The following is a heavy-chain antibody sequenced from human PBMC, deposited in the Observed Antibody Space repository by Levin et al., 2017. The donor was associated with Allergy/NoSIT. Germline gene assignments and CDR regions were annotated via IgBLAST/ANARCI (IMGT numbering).Heavy chain of an antibody. D-gene: IGHD5-12*01. V-gene: IGHV4-59*01. J-gene: IGHJ4*02. CDR1: GGSISSYY. CDR2: IYYSGST. CDR3: ARLCVVYSGYDCGDY. Sequence: GSLRLSCTVSGGSISSYYWSWIRQPPGKGLEWMGYIYYSGSTNYNPSLKSRVTISVDTSKNQFSLKLSSVTAADTAVYYWARLCVVYSGYDCGDYWGQGTLVTVSS.